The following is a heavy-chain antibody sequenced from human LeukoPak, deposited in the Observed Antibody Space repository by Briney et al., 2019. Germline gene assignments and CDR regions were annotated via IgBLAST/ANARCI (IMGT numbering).Heavy chain of an antibody. CDR3: ATDLYYDSSGYPP. CDR2: ISGSGGST. CDR1: GFTFSSYG. D-gene: IGHD3-22*01. V-gene: IGHV3-23*01. J-gene: IGHJ5*02. Sequence: GGTLRLSCAASGFTFSSYGMNWVRQAPGKGLEWVSGISGSGGSTYYADSVKGRFTISRDSSKNTLYLQMNSLRAEDTAVYYCATDLYYDSSGYPPWGQGTLVTVSS.